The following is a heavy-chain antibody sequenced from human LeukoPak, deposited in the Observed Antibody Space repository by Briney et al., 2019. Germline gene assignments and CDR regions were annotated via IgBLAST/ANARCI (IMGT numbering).Heavy chain of an antibody. CDR3: AKLPVAGLYFDY. V-gene: IGHV3-23*01. D-gene: IGHD6-19*01. CDR1: GFTFSSYA. CDR2: ISGSGGNT. Sequence: GGSLRLSCAASGFTFSSYAMSWVRQAPGKGLEWVSVISGSGGNTYYADSVKGRFTISRDNSKNTLYLQMNSLRVEDTAVYYCAKLPVAGLYFDYWGQGTLVTVSS. J-gene: IGHJ4*02.